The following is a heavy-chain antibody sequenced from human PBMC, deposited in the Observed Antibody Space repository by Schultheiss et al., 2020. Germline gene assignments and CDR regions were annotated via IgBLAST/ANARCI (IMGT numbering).Heavy chain of an antibody. CDR3: ARGGYYDFWSGSPYFDY. V-gene: IGHV3-53*01. J-gene: IGHJ4*02. CDR1: GFTVSSNY. D-gene: IGHD3-3*01. CDR2: IYSGGST. Sequence: GGSLRLSCAASGFTVSSNYMSWVRQAPGKGLEWVSVIYSGGSTYYADSVKGRFTISRDNSKNTLYLQMNSLRAEDTAVYYCARGGYYDFWSGSPYFDYWGQGTLVTVSS.